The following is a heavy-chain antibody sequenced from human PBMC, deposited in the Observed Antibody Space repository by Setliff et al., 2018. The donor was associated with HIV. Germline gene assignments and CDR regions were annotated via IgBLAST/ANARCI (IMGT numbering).Heavy chain of an antibody. V-gene: IGHV4-4*07. CDR3: ARDVPWGDYYYYMDV. Sequence: PSETLSLTCTVSGGSISSYYWSWIRQPAGKGLEWIGHIYTSGSTNYNPSLKSRVTMSVGTSKNQFSLKLSSVTAADTAVYYCARDVPWGDYYYYMDVWGKGTTVTVSS. CDR1: GGSISSYY. CDR2: IYTSGST. J-gene: IGHJ6*03. D-gene: IGHD3-16*01.